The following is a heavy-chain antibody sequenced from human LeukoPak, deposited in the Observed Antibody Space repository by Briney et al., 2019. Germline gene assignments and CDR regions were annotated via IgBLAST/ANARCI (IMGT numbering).Heavy chain of an antibody. V-gene: IGHV1-8*01. Sequence: ASVKVSCKASGYTFTSYDFNWVRQATGQRPEWMGWMSPNSGDTGYAQKFQDRVTMTRNTSISTAYMELSSLRADDTAVYYCVKDSPPRYSGSPPAYWGQGTLVTVSS. J-gene: IGHJ4*02. CDR3: VKDSPPRYSGSPPAY. CDR2: MSPNSGDT. D-gene: IGHD1-26*01. CDR1: GYTFTSYD.